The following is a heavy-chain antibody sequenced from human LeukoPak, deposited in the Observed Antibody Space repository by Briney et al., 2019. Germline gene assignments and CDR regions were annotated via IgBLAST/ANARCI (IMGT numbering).Heavy chain of an antibody. Sequence: GESLRISCKSSGYSFTSYWISWVRQMPGKGLEWMGRIDPSDSYTNYSPSFQGHVTISADKSISTAYLQWSSLKASDTAMYYCARQGYGYDSWFDYWGQGTLVTVSS. D-gene: IGHD5-12*01. CDR1: GYSFTSYW. CDR2: IDPSDSYT. CDR3: ARQGYGYDSWFDY. V-gene: IGHV5-10-1*01. J-gene: IGHJ4*02.